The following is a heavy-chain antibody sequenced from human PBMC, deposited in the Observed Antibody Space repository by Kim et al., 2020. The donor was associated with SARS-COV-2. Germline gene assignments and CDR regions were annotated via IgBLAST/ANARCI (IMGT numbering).Heavy chain of an antibody. CDR2: IIPILGTA. CDR1: GGTFSSYA. J-gene: IGHJ6*02. V-gene: IGHV1-69*13. Sequence: SVKVSCKASGGTFSSYAISWVRQAPGQGLEWMGGIIPILGTANYAQKFQGRVTITADESTSTAYMELRRLRSEDTAVYYCARAAYYYGAAYHYYYNMDVWGQGTTVTVSS. D-gene: IGHD3-10*01. CDR3: ARAAYYYGAAYHYYYNMDV.